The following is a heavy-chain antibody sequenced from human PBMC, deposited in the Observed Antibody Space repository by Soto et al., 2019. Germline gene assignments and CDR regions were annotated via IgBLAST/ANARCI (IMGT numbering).Heavy chain of an antibody. CDR2: TYYSGST. V-gene: IGHV4-61*01. D-gene: IGHD3-10*01. CDR3: ARVWGGAFDI. J-gene: IGHJ3*02. Sequence: PSETLSLTCTVSGGSVSSGSYYWSWIRQPPGKGLEWIGYTYYSGSTNYNPSLKSRVTISVDTSKNQFSLKLSSVTAADTAVYYCARVWGGAFDIWGQGTMVTV. CDR1: GGSVSSGSYY.